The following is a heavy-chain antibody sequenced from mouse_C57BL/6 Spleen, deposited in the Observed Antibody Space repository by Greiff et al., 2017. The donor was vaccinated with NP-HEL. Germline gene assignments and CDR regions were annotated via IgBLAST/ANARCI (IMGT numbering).Heavy chain of an antibody. Sequence: QVQLQQSDAELVKPGASVKISCKVSGYTFTDHTIHWMKQRPEQGLEWIGYIYPRDGSTKYNEKFKGKATLTADKSSSTAYMQLNSLTSEDSAVYFCARTVYYYGSSWYYFDYWGQGTTLTVSS. CDR1: GYTFTDHT. D-gene: IGHD1-1*01. J-gene: IGHJ2*01. CDR3: ARTVYYYGSSWYYFDY. V-gene: IGHV1-78*01. CDR2: IYPRDGST.